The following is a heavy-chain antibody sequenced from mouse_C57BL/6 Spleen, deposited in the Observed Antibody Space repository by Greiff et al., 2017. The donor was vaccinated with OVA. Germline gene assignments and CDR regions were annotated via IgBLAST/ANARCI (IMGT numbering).Heavy chain of an antibody. CDR3: AREGGYPYYFDY. V-gene: IGHV1-82*01. Sequence: VQGVESGPELVKPGASVKISCKASGYAFSSSWMNWVKQRPGKGLEWIGRIYPGDGDTNYNGKFKGKATLTADKSYSTAYMQLSSLTSEDSAVYFCAREGGYPYYFDYWGQGTTLTVSS. CDR2: IYPGDGDT. CDR1: GYAFSSSW. J-gene: IGHJ2*01. D-gene: IGHD2-2*01.